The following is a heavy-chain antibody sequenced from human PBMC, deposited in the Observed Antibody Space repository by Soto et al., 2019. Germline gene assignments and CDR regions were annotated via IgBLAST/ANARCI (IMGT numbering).Heavy chain of an antibody. CDR1: GFTFSSYG. D-gene: IGHD3-22*01. Sequence: WSLRLSCAASGFTFSSYGMHWVRQAPGKGLEWVAVIWYDGSNKYYADSVKGRFTISRDNSKNTLYLQMNSLRAEDTAVYYCARDHRSPYYYDSSGYYYWGQGTLVTVYS. V-gene: IGHV3-33*01. J-gene: IGHJ4*02. CDR3: ARDHRSPYYYDSSGYYY. CDR2: IWYDGSNK.